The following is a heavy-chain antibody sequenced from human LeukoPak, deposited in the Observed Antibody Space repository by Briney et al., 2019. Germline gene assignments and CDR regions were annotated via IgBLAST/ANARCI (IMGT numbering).Heavy chain of an antibody. D-gene: IGHD3-22*01. J-gene: IGHJ3*02. CDR3: ARDGYYDSSGYSNDAFDI. Sequence: GASVKVSCKASGYTFTSYYMHWVRQAPGQGLEWMGIINPSGGSTSYAQKFQGRVTMTRDTFTSTVYMELSSLRSEDTAVYYCARDGYYDSSGYSNDAFDIWGQGTMVTVSS. V-gene: IGHV1-46*01. CDR2: INPSGGST. CDR1: GYTFTSYY.